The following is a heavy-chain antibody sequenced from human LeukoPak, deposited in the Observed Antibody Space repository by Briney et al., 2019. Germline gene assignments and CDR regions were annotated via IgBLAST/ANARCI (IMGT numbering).Heavy chain of an antibody. CDR1: GGSISSGGYY. CDR2: IYYSGST. CDR3: ARGGYGSGNWFDP. Sequence: SETLSLTCTVSGGSISSGGYYWSWIRQHPGKGLEWIGYIYYSGSTYYNPSLKSRVTISADTSKNQFSLKLSSVTAADTAVYYCARGGYGSGNWFDPWGQGTLVTVSS. D-gene: IGHD3-10*01. V-gene: IGHV4-31*03. J-gene: IGHJ5*02.